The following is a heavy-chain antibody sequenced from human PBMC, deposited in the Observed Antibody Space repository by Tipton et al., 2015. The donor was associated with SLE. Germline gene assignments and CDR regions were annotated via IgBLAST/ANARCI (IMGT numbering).Heavy chain of an antibody. D-gene: IGHD3-10*01. J-gene: IGHJ2*01. V-gene: IGHV4-59*08. CDR2: VYYSGGT. CDR3: ATHVPGGWYFNL. CDR1: GFTLSRYA. Sequence: LRLSCAASGFTLSRYAMNWTRQPPGKGLEWLGYVYYSGGTNYNPSLKSRVTMSADTSKNQFSLKLTSVTAADTAIYYCATHVPGGWYFNLWGRGTLVSVSS.